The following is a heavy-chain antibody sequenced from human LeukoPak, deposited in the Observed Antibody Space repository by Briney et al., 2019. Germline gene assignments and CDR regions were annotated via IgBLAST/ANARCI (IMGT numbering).Heavy chain of an antibody. D-gene: IGHD6-19*01. CDR2: IKTDGSEE. V-gene: IGHV3-7*05. CDR1: GFTFSSYG. J-gene: IGHJ4*02. Sequence: GGSLRPSCAASGFTFSSYGMHWVRQAPGKGLEWVAIIKTDGSEEDYVDAVKGRFTISRDNAKNCLYLQMNNLRAEDTAVYYCARDWNGSGWPTDYWGQGTPVTVSS. CDR3: ARDWNGSGWPTDY.